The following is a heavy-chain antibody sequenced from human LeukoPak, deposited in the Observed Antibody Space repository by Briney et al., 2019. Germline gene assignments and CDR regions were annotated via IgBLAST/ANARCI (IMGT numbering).Heavy chain of an antibody. V-gene: IGHV4-61*01. CDR2: IYYSGYT. CDR1: GGSISGINW. J-gene: IGHJ6*03. Sequence: SGTLSLTCTVSGGSISGINWWTWIRQPPGKGLEWIGYIYYSGYTNYNPSLKSRVTISVDTSKNQFSLKLSSVTAADTAVYYCARTTMVRGTYYMDVWGKGTTVTISS. CDR3: ARTTMVRGTYYMDV. D-gene: IGHD3-10*01.